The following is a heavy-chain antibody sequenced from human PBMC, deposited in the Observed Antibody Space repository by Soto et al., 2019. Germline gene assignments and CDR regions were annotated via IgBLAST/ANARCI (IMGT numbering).Heavy chain of an antibody. V-gene: IGHV3-23*01. CDR2: ISASGGTT. Sequence: EVQLLESGGGFLQPGGSLRLSCAASGFTFSNYAMSWVRQAPGKGLEWVSSISASGGTTYYADSVKGRFTMSRDNSKNILYLQMNGLRVEDTAVYYCAAPPRRLQNNWFDPWGQGTLVTVSS. CDR3: AAPPRRLQNNWFDP. CDR1: GFTFSNYA. D-gene: IGHD2-15*01. J-gene: IGHJ5*02.